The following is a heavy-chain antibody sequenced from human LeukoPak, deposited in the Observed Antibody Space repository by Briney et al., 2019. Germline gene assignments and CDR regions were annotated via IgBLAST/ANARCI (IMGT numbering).Heavy chain of an antibody. CDR3: ATAPPTQQWLADDAFDI. CDR1: GYALTELS. V-gene: IGHV1-24*01. J-gene: IGHJ3*02. Sequence: ASVKVSCKVSGYALTELSMHWVRQAPGKGLEWMGGFDPEDGETIYAQKFQGRVTMTEDTSTDTAYMELSSLRSEDTAVYYCATAPPTQQWLADDAFDIWGQGTMVTVSS. D-gene: IGHD6-19*01. CDR2: FDPEDGET.